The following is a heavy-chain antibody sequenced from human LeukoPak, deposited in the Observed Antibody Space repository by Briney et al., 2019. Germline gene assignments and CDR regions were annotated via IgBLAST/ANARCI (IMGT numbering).Heavy chain of an antibody. V-gene: IGHV3-21*01. CDR2: ITSGGDYI. CDR3: ARGHYDVLAASYKWTPDY. CDR1: GFTFNTFN. J-gene: IGHJ4*02. Sequence: GGTLRLSCAASGFTFNTFNMNWVRQAPGKGLEWVSSITSGGDYIYYADSVKGRFTTSRDNAKNSLSLQLNSLRVEDTAVYYCARGHYDVLAASYKWTPDYWGQGTLVTVSS. D-gene: IGHD3-9*01.